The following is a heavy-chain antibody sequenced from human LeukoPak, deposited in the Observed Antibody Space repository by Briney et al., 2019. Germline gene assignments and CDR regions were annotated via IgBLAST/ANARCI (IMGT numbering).Heavy chain of an antibody. V-gene: IGHV4-59*07. Sequence: SDTLSLTCTVPGGSISSYYWSWIRQPPGKGLEWMGYIYYSGSTKYNPSLKSRVTISVDASKTQFSLKLNSVTAADTAVYYCARGSRELYYFDYWGQGTLVTVSS. CDR3: ARGSRELYYFDY. J-gene: IGHJ4*02. CDR2: IYYSGST. D-gene: IGHD1-7*01. CDR1: GGSISSYY.